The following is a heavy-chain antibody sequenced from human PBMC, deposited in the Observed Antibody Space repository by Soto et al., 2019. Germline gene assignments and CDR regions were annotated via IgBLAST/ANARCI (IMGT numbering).Heavy chain of an antibody. CDR3: ASETGTPPYYYDSSGYYSSHYYYGMDV. J-gene: IGHJ6*02. V-gene: IGHV4-4*02. CDR2: IYHSGST. CDR1: GGSISSSNW. D-gene: IGHD3-22*01. Sequence: PSGTLSLTCAVSGGSISSSNWWSWVRQPPGKGLEWIGEIYHSGSTNYNPSLKSRVTISVDKSKNQFSLKLSSVTAADTAVYYCASETGTPPYYYDSSGYYSSHYYYGMDVWGQGTTVTVSS.